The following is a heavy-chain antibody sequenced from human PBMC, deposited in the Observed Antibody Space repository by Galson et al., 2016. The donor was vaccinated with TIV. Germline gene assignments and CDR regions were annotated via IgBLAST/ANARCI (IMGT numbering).Heavy chain of an antibody. J-gene: IGHJ4*02. V-gene: IGHV1-69*04. CDR2: IIPILGMT. Sequence: SVKVSCKASGGTFSSYALSGVRQAPGQGLEWMGRIIPILGMTNYAQRFQGRVTITADRSATTAYMELNSLRSEDTAVYYCARSPHSAYGTFSDYWGQGTLVTVSS. D-gene: IGHD5-12*01. CDR3: ARSPHSAYGTFSDY. CDR1: GGTFSSYA.